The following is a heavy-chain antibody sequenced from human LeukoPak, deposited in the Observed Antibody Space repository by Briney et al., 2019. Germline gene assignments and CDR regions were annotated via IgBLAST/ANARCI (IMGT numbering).Heavy chain of an antibody. Sequence: PGGSLRLSCAASGFTFSSYSMNWVRQAPGKGLEWVSYISSSSSTIYYADSVKGRFTISRDNAMNSLYLQMNSLRAEDTAVYYCARGKTSDDIVEDAFDIWDQGTMVAVSS. D-gene: IGHD2-15*01. CDR1: GFTFSSYS. CDR3: ARGKTSDDIVEDAFDI. J-gene: IGHJ3*02. V-gene: IGHV3-48*04. CDR2: ISSSSSTI.